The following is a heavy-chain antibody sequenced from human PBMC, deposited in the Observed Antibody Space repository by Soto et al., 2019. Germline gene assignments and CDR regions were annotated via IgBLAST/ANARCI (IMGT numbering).Heavy chain of an antibody. J-gene: IGHJ4*02. CDR3: ARPRYDGSGTPFDH. CDR1: GFTFSSYW. V-gene: IGHV3-74*01. D-gene: IGHD3-22*01. Sequence: EVQLVESGGGLVQPGGSLRLPCAASGFTFSSYWMHWVRQAPGKGLVWVSGINGDGSTATYADSVKGRFIISRDNAKNMLYLQMNSLTAEDTAVYYCARPRYDGSGTPFDHWGQGTLVTVSS. CDR2: INGDGSTA.